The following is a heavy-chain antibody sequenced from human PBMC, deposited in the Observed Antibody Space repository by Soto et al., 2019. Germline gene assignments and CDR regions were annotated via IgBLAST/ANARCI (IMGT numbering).Heavy chain of an antibody. D-gene: IGHD1-1*01. V-gene: IGHV4-30-2*01. CDR2: IFHNGGT. CDR3: DRLDGYNSVDF. J-gene: IGHJ4*02. CDR1: GYSISSGGYY. Sequence: QIQLQESGSGLVKPSRTLSLTCAVSGYSISSGGYYWSWIRQPQGKGLEWIGYIFHNGGTYYHPSLESRVTISLDRSKNQFSLKVSTVTAADTDLYYCDRLDGYNSVDFWGQGTLVTVSS.